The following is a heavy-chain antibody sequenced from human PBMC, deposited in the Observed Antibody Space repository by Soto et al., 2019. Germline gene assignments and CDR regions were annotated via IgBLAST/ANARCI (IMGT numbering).Heavy chain of an antibody. CDR3: ARGGNDYYDSSGYYLFDY. V-gene: IGHV1-8*01. CDR2: MNPNSGNT. D-gene: IGHD3-22*01. J-gene: IGHJ4*02. CDR1: GYTFTSYD. Sequence: QVQLVQSGAEVKKPGASVKVSCKASGYTFTSYDINWVRQATGQGLEWMGWMNPNSGNTGYAQKFKGRVTMTRNTSISTAYMELSSLRSEDTAVYYCARGGNDYYDSSGYYLFDYWGQGTLVTVSS.